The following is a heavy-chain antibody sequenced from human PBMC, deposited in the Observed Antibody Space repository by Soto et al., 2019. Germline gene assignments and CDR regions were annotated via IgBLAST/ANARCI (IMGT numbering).Heavy chain of an antibody. CDR3: ASNLPDSSSWYGLADY. CDR1: GFTFSSYG. V-gene: IGHV3-33*01. Sequence: GGSLRLSCAASGFTFSSYGMHWVRQAPGKGLEWVAVIWYDGSNKYYADSVKGRFTISRDNSKNTLYLQMNSLRAEDTAVYYCASNLPDSSSWYGLADYWGQGTLVTVSS. J-gene: IGHJ4*02. CDR2: IWYDGSNK. D-gene: IGHD6-13*01.